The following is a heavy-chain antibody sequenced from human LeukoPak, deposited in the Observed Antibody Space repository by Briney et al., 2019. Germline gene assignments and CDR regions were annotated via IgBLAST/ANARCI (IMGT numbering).Heavy chain of an antibody. V-gene: IGHV3-48*03. Sequence: GGSLRLSCGASGFTFSRHEMNWVRQAPGKGLEWVSYINSRGGTIYYADSVKGRFTISRDNARSSLFLQMNSLTAEDTAVYYCARENTRSAYYNLDVWGQGTTVIVSS. CDR1: GFTFSRHE. CDR3: ARENTRSAYYNLDV. CDR2: INSRGGTI. J-gene: IGHJ6*03. D-gene: IGHD1-26*01.